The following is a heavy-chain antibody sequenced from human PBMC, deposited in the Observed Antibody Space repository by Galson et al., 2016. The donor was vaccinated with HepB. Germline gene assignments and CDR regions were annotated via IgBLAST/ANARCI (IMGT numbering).Heavy chain of an antibody. CDR2: IKQDGSKK. V-gene: IGHV3-7*03. Sequence: SLRLSCAASGFTFGDYWMSWVRQAPGKGLEWVANIKQDGSKKEYLDSVEGRFTISRGNAAKSVYLQLNSLRADDTAVYYCAREGAGGFDNWGQGTLVTVSS. J-gene: IGHJ4*02. CDR3: AREGAGGFDN. D-gene: IGHD3-16*01. CDR1: GFTFGDYW.